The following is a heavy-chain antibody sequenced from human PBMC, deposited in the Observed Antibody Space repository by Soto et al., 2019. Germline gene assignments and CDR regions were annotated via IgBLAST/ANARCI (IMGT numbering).Heavy chain of an antibody. J-gene: IGHJ6*02. CDR1: GYSFTRYG. D-gene: IGHD3-16*01. CDR2: INAYNGNT. V-gene: IGHV1-18*01. CDR3: AMVDVYVTPSPEDV. Sequence: QVQLVQSGAEVKNPGASVKVSCKASGYSFTRYGIGWARQAPGQGLEWMGWINAYNGNTNYAQNLQGRLTLTTDTSPTTAYMELRSLRPNDAAIYYCAMVDVYVTPSPEDVWGQGTTVTVSS.